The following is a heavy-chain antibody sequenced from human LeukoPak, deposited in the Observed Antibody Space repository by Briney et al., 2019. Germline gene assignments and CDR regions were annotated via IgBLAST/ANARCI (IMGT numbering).Heavy chain of an antibody. Sequence: PGGSLRLSCAASGFTFSSYAMSWVRQAPGKGLEWVSVIYSGGSTYYADSVKGRFTISRDNSKNTLYLQMNSLRAEDTAVYYCARGYNWNDGYDYWGQGTLVTVSS. D-gene: IGHD1-1*01. CDR2: IYSGGST. J-gene: IGHJ4*02. CDR3: ARGYNWNDGYDY. V-gene: IGHV3-53*01. CDR1: GFTFSSYA.